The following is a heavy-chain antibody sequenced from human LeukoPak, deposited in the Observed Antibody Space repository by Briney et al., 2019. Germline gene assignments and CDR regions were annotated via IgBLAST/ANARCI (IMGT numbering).Heavy chain of an antibody. Sequence: SQTLSLTCTVSGGSISSSSYYWGWIRQPPGKGLEWIGSIYYSGSTYYNPSLKSRVTISVDTSKNQFSLKLSSVTAADTAVYYCARKGIAVAGEGWFDPWGQGTLVTVSS. CDR3: ARKGIAVAGEGWFDP. J-gene: IGHJ5*02. CDR2: IYYSGST. D-gene: IGHD6-19*01. V-gene: IGHV4-39*01. CDR1: GGSISSSSYY.